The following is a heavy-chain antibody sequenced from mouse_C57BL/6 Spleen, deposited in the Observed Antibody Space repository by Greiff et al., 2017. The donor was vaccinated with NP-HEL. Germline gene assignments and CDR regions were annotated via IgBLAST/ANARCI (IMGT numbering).Heavy chain of an antibody. CDR2: ISDGGSYT. D-gene: IGHD1-1*01. J-gene: IGHJ4*01. V-gene: IGHV5-4*01. Sequence: EVQLVESGGGLVKPGGSLKLSCAASGFTFSSYAMSWVRQTPEKRLEWVATISDGGSYTYYPDNVKGRFTISRDNAKNNLYLQMSHLKSEDTAMYYCARDPGSSYRYAMDYWGQGTSVTVSS. CDR3: ARDPGSSYRYAMDY. CDR1: GFTFSSYA.